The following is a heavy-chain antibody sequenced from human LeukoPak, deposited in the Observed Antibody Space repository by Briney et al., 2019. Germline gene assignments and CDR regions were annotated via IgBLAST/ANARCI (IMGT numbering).Heavy chain of an antibody. J-gene: IGHJ4*02. CDR2: INGGGGTT. CDR1: GFTFSSFW. Sequence: GGSLRLSCAASGFTFSSFWMHWVRQAPGKGLVWVSGINGGGGTTSYADSVKGRFTISRDNSKNTLYLQMNSLRAEDTAVYYCARRAGEYSHHYDYWGQGTLVTVSS. CDR3: ARRAGEYSHHYDY. D-gene: IGHD2/OR15-2a*01. V-gene: IGHV3-74*01.